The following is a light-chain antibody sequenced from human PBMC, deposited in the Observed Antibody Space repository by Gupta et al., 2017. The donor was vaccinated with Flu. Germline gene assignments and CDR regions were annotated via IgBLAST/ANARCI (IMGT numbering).Light chain of an antibody. J-gene: IGKJ4*01. CDR3: QHRSNCPNS. Sequence: EIVLTQSPATLSLSPGERATLSCRASQSVSSYLAWYQQKPGQAPRLLIYDASNRATGIPARFSGSGSGTEFTLTISSLEPEDFAVYYCQHRSNCPNSFGGGTKVEIK. V-gene: IGKV3-11*01. CDR1: QSVSSY. CDR2: DAS.